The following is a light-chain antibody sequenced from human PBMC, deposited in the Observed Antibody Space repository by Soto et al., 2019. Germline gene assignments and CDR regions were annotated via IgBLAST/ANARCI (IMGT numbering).Light chain of an antibody. CDR3: QQYGSSLTWT. J-gene: IGKJ1*01. Sequence: IVFTQSPATLSLSPGERATLSCTASQSVSSYLAWYQQKPGQAPRLLIYGASSRATGIPDRFSGSGSGTDFTLTISRLEPEDFAVYYGQQYGSSLTWTFGQGTKVDIK. CDR2: GAS. V-gene: IGKV3-20*01. CDR1: QSVSSY.